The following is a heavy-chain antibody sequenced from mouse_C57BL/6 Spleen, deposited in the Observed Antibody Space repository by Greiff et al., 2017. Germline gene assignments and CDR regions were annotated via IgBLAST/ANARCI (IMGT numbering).Heavy chain of an antibody. CDR2: SRNKANDYTT. Sequence: EVNVVESGGGLVQSGRSLRLSCATSGFTFSDFYMEWVRQAPGKGLEWIAASRNKANDYTTEYSASVKGRFIVSRDTSQSILYLQMNALRAEDTAIYYCARDYGGYFDVWGTGTTVTVSS. CDR3: ARDYGGYFDV. V-gene: IGHV7-1*01. J-gene: IGHJ1*03. D-gene: IGHD1-1*01. CDR1: GFTFSDFY.